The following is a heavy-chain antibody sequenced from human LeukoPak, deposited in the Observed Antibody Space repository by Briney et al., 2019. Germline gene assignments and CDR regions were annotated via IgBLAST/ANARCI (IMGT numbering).Heavy chain of an antibody. CDR3: ASPPFNNYGSGSYYNH. CDR2: IHYTGTT. V-gene: IGHV4-59*08. J-gene: IGHJ5*02. D-gene: IGHD3-10*01. Sequence: SETLSLTCTVSGASISSDYWNWIRQPPGKGLEWIGYIHYTGTTNYNPSLKSRVTISVDTSKTQFSLKLSSVTAADTAVYYCASPPFNNYGSGSYYNHWGQGTLVTVSS. CDR1: GASISSDY.